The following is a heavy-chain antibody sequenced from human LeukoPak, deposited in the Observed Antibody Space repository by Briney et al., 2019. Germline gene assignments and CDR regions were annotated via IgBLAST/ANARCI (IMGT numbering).Heavy chain of an antibody. CDR1: GGSISSYY. J-gene: IGHJ4*02. CDR3: AREYGSGSYFDY. V-gene: IGHV4-59*01. CDR2: IYYSGST. D-gene: IGHD3-10*01. Sequence: SETLSLTCTVSGGSISSYYWSWIRQPPGQGLEWIGYIYYSGSTNYTPSLKSRVTISVDTSKNQFSLKLSSVTAADTAVYYCAREYGSGSYFDYWGQGTLVTVSS.